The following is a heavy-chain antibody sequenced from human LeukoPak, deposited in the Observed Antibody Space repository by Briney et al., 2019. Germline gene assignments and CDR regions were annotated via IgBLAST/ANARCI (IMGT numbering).Heavy chain of an antibody. CDR3: ARGAAPNPHFDY. D-gene: IGHD6-6*01. CDR2: INHFGSA. CDR1: GESFSGYF. J-gene: IGHJ4*02. V-gene: IGHV4-34*01. Sequence: SETLSLTCAVYGESFSGYFWTWIRQPPGKGLEWIGEINHFGSANYKPSLKSRVTISVDTSKNQFSLKLSSVTAADTAVYYCARGAAPNPHFDYWGQGTLVTVSS.